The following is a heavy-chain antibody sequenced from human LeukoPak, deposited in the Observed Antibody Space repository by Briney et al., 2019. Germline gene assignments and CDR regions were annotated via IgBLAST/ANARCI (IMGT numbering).Heavy chain of an antibody. CDR2: INHSGST. Sequence: SETLSLTCAVYGGSFSGYYWSWIRQPPGKGLEWIGEINHSGSTNYNPSLKSRVTISVDTSKNQFSLKLSSVTAADTAVYYCARDPERGYSYGYRGGWFDHWGQGTLVTVSS. J-gene: IGHJ5*02. CDR1: GGSFSGYY. V-gene: IGHV4-34*01. CDR3: ARDPERGYSYGYRGGWFDH. D-gene: IGHD5-18*01.